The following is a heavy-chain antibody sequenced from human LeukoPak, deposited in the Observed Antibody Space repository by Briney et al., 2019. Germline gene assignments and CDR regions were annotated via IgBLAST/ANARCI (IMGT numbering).Heavy chain of an antibody. J-gene: IGHJ4*02. CDR3: ARGKPPDY. CDR2: IYYSGST. CDR1: GGSISSYY. Sequence: SETLSLTCTVSGGSISSYYWSWIRQPPGKGLEWIGYIYYSGSTNYNPSLKSRVTISVDTSKNQFSLKLSSVSAADTAVYYCARGKPPDYWGQGTLVTVSS. V-gene: IGHV4-59*01.